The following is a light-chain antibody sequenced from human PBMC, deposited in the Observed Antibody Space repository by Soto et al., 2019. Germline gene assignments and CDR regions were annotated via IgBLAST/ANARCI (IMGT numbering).Light chain of an antibody. CDR2: KAS. CDR3: QQYNSYVA. J-gene: IGKJ1*01. V-gene: IGKV1-5*03. CDR1: QSISSW. Sequence: DIQMTQSPSTLSASVGDRVTITCRASQSISSWLAWYQQKPGKAPKLLIYKASSSESGVPSRFSGSGSGTEFTLTISSLQPDDFATYYCQQYNSYVAFGQGTKVDIK.